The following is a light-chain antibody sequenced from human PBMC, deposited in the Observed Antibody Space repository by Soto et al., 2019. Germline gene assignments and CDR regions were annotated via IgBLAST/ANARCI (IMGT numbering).Light chain of an antibody. CDR1: SSDVGGYKY. Sequence: QSALTQPPSVSGSPEQSITISCTGTSSDVGGYKYVSWYQQPPGRAPKLIISEVSNRPSGVSDRFTGSKSGNTASLTISGLQAEDEGDYYCSSYTSSSTSVVFGGGTKLTVL. CDR2: EVS. V-gene: IGLV2-14*01. CDR3: SSYTSSSTSVV. J-gene: IGLJ2*01.